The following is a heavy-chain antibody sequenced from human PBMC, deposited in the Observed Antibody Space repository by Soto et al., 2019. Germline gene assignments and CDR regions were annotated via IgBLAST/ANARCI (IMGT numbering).Heavy chain of an antibody. CDR3: ARSRRSYDSSGYHYEFDY. CDR1: GYTFTSYD. V-gene: IGHV1-8*01. D-gene: IGHD3-22*01. J-gene: IGHJ4*02. CDR2: MNPNSGNT. Sequence: ASVKSSCKASGYTFTSYDINWVRQATGQGLEWMGWMNPNSGNTGYAQKFQGRVTMTRNTPISTAYMELSSLRSEDTAVYYCARSRRSYDSSGYHYEFDYWGQGTLVTVSS.